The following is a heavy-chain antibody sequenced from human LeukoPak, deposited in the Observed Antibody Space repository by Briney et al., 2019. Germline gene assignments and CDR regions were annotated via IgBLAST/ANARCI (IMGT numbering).Heavy chain of an antibody. V-gene: IGHV3-30*04. CDR1: GFTFSSYA. CDR3: ARGRRGFDY. CDR2: ISYDGSNK. J-gene: IGHJ4*02. Sequence: GGSLRLSCAASGFTFSSYAMHWVRQAPGKGLEWVAVISYDGSNKYYADSVKGRFTISRDNSKNTLYLQMNSLRAEDTAVYYCARGRRGFDYWGQGTLVTVSP. D-gene: IGHD1-26*01.